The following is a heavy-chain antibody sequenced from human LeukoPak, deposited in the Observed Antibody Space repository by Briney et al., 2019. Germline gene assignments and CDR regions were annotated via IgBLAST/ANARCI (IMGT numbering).Heavy chain of an antibody. CDR3: AKGGYSSSSGWFDP. J-gene: IGHJ5*02. Sequence: GRSLRLSCAASGFTFDDYAMHWVRQAPGKGLEWVSGISWNSGSIGYADSVKGRFTISRDNAKNSLYLQLNSLRAEDMALYYCAKGGYSSSSGWFDPWAREPWSPSPQ. D-gene: IGHD6-6*01. CDR1: GFTFDDYA. CDR2: ISWNSGSI. V-gene: IGHV3-9*03.